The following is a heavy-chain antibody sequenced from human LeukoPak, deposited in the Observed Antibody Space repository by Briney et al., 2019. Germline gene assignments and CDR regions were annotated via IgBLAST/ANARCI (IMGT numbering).Heavy chain of an antibody. V-gene: IGHV4-39*07. CDR2: IYNSGST. D-gene: IGHD2-21*01. J-gene: IGHJ4*02. Sequence: SETLSLTCTVSDGSMSNTNYYWAWIRQPPGKGLEWIGNIYNSGSTYYNPSLKSRVTISVDTSKNQFSLKLSSVTAADTGVYYCARTSFVGLDYWGQGTLVTVSS. CDR1: DGSMSNTNYY. CDR3: ARTSFVGLDY.